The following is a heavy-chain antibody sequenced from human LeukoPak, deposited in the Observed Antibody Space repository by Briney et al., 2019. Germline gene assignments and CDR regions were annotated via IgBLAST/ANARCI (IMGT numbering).Heavy chain of an antibody. Sequence: GSSVKVSCKASGGTFSSYTISWVRQAPGQGLEWMGRIIPILGIANYAQKFQGRVTITADKSTSTAYMELSSLRSEDTAVYYCAIQGPQDIVLMVYEGSLRYWGQGTLVTVSS. V-gene: IGHV1-69*02. CDR3: AIQGPQDIVLMVYEGSLRY. CDR1: GGTFSSYT. J-gene: IGHJ4*02. CDR2: IIPILGIA. D-gene: IGHD2-8*01.